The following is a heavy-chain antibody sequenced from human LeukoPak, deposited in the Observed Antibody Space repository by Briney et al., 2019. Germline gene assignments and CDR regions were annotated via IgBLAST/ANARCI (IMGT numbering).Heavy chain of an antibody. CDR1: GGSISTYY. D-gene: IGHD6-19*01. Sequence: SETLSLTCTVSGGSISTYYWTWIRQPPGKGLEWIGHIYHTGSTNYNPSLKSRVTISVDTSRNQFSLNLNSVTAADTAVYYCARRPREVGWSNYWGQGTLVTVSS. V-gene: IGHV4-59*08. J-gene: IGHJ4*02. CDR3: ARRPREVGWSNY. CDR2: IYHTGST.